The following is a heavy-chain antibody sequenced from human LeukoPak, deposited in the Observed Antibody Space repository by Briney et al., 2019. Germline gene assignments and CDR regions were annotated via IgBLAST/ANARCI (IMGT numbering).Heavy chain of an antibody. D-gene: IGHD3-22*01. CDR1: GGSISSYY. V-gene: IGHV4-4*07. CDR2: IYTSGST. CDR3: ARGDFYYYDSSGYYPIFDY. Sequence: SETLSLTCTVSGGSISSYYGSWIRQPAGKGLEWIGRIYTSGSTNYNPSLKSRVTISVDTSKNQFSLKLSSVTAADTAVYYCARGDFYYYDSSGYYPIFDYWGQGTLVTVSS. J-gene: IGHJ4*02.